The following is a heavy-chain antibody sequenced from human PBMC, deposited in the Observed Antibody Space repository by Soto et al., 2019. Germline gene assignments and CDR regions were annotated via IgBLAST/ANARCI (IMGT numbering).Heavy chain of an antibody. J-gene: IGHJ6*02. CDR1: GFTFRSYA. CDR2: IGESGTPT. V-gene: IGHV3-23*01. D-gene: IGHD2-2*01. Sequence: PGGSLRLSCAASGFTFRSYARKWVRQAPGKGLEWVSLIGESGTPTYYADSVKGRFTISRDNSGNTLFLEMYSLRAEDTAVYYCARYIPGVRYYGMDVWGQGTTVTVSS. CDR3: ARYIPGVRYYGMDV.